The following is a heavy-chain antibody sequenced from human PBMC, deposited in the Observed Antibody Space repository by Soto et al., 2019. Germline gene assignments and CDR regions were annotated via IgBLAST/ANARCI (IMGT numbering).Heavy chain of an antibody. V-gene: IGHV4-59*01. CDR1: GGSISSYY. Sequence: SETLSLTCTVSGGSISSYYWSWLRQPPGKGLEWIGYIYYSGSTNYNPSLKSRVTISVDTSKNQFSLKLSSATAADTAVYYCATAPRGNYGYPSYFDYWGQGTLVTVSS. D-gene: IGHD3-10*01. CDR3: ATAPRGNYGYPSYFDY. J-gene: IGHJ4*02. CDR2: IYYSGST.